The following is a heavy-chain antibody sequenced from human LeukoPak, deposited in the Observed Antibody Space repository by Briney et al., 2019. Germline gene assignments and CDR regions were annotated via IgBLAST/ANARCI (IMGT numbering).Heavy chain of an antibody. Sequence: QAGGSLRLSCAASGLTFSSYAMSWARQAPGKGLEWVSAISGSGGSTYYADSVKGRFTISRDNSKNTLYLQMNSLRAEDTAVYYCAKALPYDILTGYYTDAFDIWGQGTMVTVSS. CDR1: GLTFSSYA. J-gene: IGHJ3*02. D-gene: IGHD3-9*01. CDR2: ISGSGGST. V-gene: IGHV3-23*01. CDR3: AKALPYDILTGYYTDAFDI.